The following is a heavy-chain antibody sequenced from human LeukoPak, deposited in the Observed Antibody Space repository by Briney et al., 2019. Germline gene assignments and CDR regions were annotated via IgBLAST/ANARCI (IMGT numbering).Heavy chain of an antibody. J-gene: IGHJ5*02. CDR2: MNPNSGNT. D-gene: IGHD3-10*01. CDR1: GYTFTSYD. Sequence: GASVKVSCKASGYTFTSYDINWVRQATGQGLEWIGWMNPNSGNTGYAQKFQGRVTMTRNTSISTAYMELSSLRSEDTAVYYCARAPPYYYGSGSYSWGQGTLVTVSS. V-gene: IGHV1-8*01. CDR3: ARAPPYYYGSGSYS.